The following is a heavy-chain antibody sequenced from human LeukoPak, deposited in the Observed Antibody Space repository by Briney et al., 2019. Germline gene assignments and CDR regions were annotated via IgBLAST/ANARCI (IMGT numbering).Heavy chain of an antibody. D-gene: IGHD3-22*01. V-gene: IGHV4-4*07. CDR1: GGSIRSYY. J-gene: IGHJ4*02. Sequence: SETLSLTCTVSGGSIRSYYWSWMRQPAGKGLEWIGRIYTSGSTNYNPSLKSRVSMPVDTSKNQVSLKLSSVTAADTAVYYCARDLNYYDSSGFWDYWGQGTLVTVSS. CDR3: ARDLNYYDSSGFWDY. CDR2: IYTSGST.